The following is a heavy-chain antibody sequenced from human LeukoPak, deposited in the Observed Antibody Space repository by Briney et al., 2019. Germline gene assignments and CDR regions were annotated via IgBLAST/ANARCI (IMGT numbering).Heavy chain of an antibody. J-gene: IGHJ4*02. Sequence: ASVKVSRKASGYTFTDYYIHWVRQAPGQGLEWMGWINPNSGVTSYAQKFQGRVTMTRDTSISTAYMDLSRLRSDGTAMYYCARWGGGTPPYFDYWGQGTLVTVSS. CDR2: INPNSGVT. CDR1: GYTFTDYY. D-gene: IGHD2-15*01. V-gene: IGHV1-2*02. CDR3: ARWGGGTPPYFDY.